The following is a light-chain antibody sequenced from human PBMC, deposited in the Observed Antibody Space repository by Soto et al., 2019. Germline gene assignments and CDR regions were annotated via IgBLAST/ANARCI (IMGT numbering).Light chain of an antibody. V-gene: IGLV2-14*01. CDR1: SSDVGGYNY. CDR2: DVS. CDR3: SSYTSSGVV. J-gene: IGLJ2*01. Sequence: QSALTQPASVSGSPGQSITISCTGTSSDVGGYNYVSWYQQHPGKAPKLMIYDVSSRPSGVSNRFSGSKSGNTASLTISGLQAEDEADYYCSSYTSSGVVFGGGTKVTVL.